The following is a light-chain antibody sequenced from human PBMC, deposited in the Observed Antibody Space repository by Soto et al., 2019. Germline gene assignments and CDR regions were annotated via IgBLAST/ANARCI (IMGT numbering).Light chain of an antibody. CDR1: QSVSSSY. CDR3: QQYGSSPPIT. J-gene: IGKJ5*01. CDR2: GAS. V-gene: IGKV3-20*01. Sequence: EIEMTQSPATLSVFPGERATLSCRASQSVSSSYLAWYQQKPGQAPRLLIYGASSRATGIPDRFSGSGSGTDLTLTISRLEPEDFAVYYCQQYGSSPPITFGQGRRLEI.